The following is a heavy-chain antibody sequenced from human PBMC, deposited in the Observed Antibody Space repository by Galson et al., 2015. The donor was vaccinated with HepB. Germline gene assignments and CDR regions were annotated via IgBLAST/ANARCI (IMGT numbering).Heavy chain of an antibody. CDR2: IIPILGIA. Sequence: SVKVSCKASGGTFSSYAISWVRQAPGQGLEWMGGIIPILGIANYAQKFQGRVTITADKSTSTAYMELSSLRSEDTAVYYCARGYAPRGAMDVWGKGTTVTVSS. CDR1: GGTFSSYA. CDR3: ARGYAPRGAMDV. D-gene: IGHD2-8*01. V-gene: IGHV1-69*10. J-gene: IGHJ6*03.